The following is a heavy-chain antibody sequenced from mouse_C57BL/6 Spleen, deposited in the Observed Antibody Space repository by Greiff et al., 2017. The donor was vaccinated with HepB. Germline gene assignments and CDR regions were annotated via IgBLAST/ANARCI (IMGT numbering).Heavy chain of an antibody. CDR1: GFTFTDYY. J-gene: IGHJ3*01. CDR3: ARCNYGSGAY. D-gene: IGHD1-1*01. Sequence: DVHLVESGGGLVQPGGSLSLSCAASGFTFTDYYMRWVRQPPGKALEWLGFIRNKANGYTTEYSASVKGRFTISRYNSQSILYLQMNALRAEDSATYYLARCNYGSGAYWGQGTLVTVSA. V-gene: IGHV7-3*01. CDR2: IRNKANGYTT.